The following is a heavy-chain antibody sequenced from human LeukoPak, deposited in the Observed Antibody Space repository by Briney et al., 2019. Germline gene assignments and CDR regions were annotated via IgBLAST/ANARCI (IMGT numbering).Heavy chain of an antibody. J-gene: IGHJ4*02. Sequence: GGSLRLSCAASGFRFSDYWMTWVRQAPGKGLECVANIMTYGSEKYYPDSVKGRFTVYRDNAKNSLYLQMNNMRAEDTAIYYCTKDLNHDSSGWGQGTLVTVSS. CDR2: IMTYGSEK. V-gene: IGHV3-7*01. D-gene: IGHD3-22*01. CDR1: GFRFSDYW. CDR3: TKDLNHDSSG.